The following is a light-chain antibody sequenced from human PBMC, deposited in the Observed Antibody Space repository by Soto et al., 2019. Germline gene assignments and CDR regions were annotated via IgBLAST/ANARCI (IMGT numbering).Light chain of an antibody. CDR2: HVS. CDR1: SSDVGGYNY. Sequence: QSALTQPASVSGSPGQSIAISCTGTSSDVGGYNYVSWYQQYPGKAPKLMIYHVSNRPAGVSNRCSVSKSGNSASLTISGLQAEDEPDYYCSSYTSTSTYVFGTGTKVTVL. V-gene: IGLV2-14*01. J-gene: IGLJ1*01. CDR3: SSYTSTSTYV.